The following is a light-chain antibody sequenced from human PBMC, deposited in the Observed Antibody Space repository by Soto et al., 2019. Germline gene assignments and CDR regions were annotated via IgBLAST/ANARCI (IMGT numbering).Light chain of an antibody. CDR3: QQYGSSPRGT. J-gene: IGKJ1*01. Sequence: EIVLTQSPGTLSLSPGERATLSCRASQSVSSGSLAWYQQKPGQAPRLLISGASSRATGIPDRFSASGSGTDFTLTFSRLEPEDFAVYYCQQYGSSPRGTFGQGTKVEIK. V-gene: IGKV3-20*01. CDR2: GAS. CDR1: QSVSSGS.